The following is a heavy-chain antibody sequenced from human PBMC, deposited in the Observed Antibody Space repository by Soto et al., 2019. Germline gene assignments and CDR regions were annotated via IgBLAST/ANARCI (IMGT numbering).Heavy chain of an antibody. D-gene: IGHD6-6*01. V-gene: IGHV4-61*08. CDR1: SDSINSSGSY. Sequence: SETLSLTCTVSSDSINSSGSYWSWIRQPPGKGLEWIGYIYYSGSTNYNPSLKSRVTISVDTSKNQFSLKLSSVTAADTAVYYCARGRADIAARRGFLDYWGQGTLVTVSS. CDR2: IYYSGST. CDR3: ARGRADIAARRGFLDY. J-gene: IGHJ4*02.